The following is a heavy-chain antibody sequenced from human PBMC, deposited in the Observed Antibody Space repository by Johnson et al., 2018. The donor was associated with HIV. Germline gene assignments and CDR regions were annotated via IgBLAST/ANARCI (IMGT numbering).Heavy chain of an antibody. CDR2: ISSSGSTI. Sequence: QVQLVESGGGVVQPGRSLRLSCAASIFTFSDYYMSWIRQAPGKGLEWVSYISSSGSTIYYANSVKGRFTISRDNSKNTLYLQMGSLRAEDMAVYYCARGGGVVGNAFDIWGQGTMVTVSS. D-gene: IGHD1-26*01. CDR3: ARGGGVVGNAFDI. J-gene: IGHJ3*02. CDR1: IFTFSDYY. V-gene: IGHV3-11*04.